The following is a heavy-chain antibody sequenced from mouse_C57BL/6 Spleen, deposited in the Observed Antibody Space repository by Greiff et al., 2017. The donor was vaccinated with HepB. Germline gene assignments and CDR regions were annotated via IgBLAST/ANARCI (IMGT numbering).Heavy chain of an antibody. Sequence: QVQLKQSGPELVKPGASVKISCKASGYAFSSSWMNWVKQRPGKGLEWIGRIYPGDGDTNYNVKFKGKATLTADKSSSTAYMQLSSLTSEDSAVYFCARESYYGSRRGFAYWGQGTLVTVSA. CDR1: GYAFSSSW. CDR2: IYPGDGDT. CDR3: ARESYYGSRRGFAY. D-gene: IGHD1-1*01. J-gene: IGHJ3*01. V-gene: IGHV1-82*01.